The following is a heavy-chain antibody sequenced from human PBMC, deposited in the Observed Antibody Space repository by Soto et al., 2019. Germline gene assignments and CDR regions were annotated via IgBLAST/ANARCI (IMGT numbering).Heavy chain of an antibody. CDR1: SGSISSSNW. D-gene: IGHD3-3*01. CDR3: ARRTIFGVNWFDP. Sequence: SETLSLTCAVSSGSISSSNWWSWGRQPPGKGLEWIGEIYHSGSTNYNPSLKSRVTISVDKSKNQFSLKLSSVTAADTAVYYCARRTIFGVNWFDPWGQGALVTVSS. J-gene: IGHJ5*02. V-gene: IGHV4-4*02. CDR2: IYHSGST.